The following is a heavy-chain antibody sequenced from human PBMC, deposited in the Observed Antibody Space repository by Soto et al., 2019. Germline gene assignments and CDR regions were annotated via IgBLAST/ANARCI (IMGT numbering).Heavy chain of an antibody. J-gene: IGHJ6*02. CDR3: ARDFSRREMAPEEYYYYGMDV. CDR1: GGPISSGDYY. CDR2: IYYSGST. Sequence: QVQLQESGPGLVKPSQTLSLTCTVSGGPISSGDYYWSWIRQPPGKGLEWIGYIYYSGSTYYNPSLKSRVTISVDTSKNQFSLKLSSVTAADTAVYYCARDFSRREMAPEEYYYYGMDVWGQGTTVTVSS. V-gene: IGHV4-30-4*01.